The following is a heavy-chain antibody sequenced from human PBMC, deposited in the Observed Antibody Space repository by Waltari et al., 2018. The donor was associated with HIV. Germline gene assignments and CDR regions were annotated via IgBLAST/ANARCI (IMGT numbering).Heavy chain of an antibody. Sequence: QITLKESGPTLVKPTQTLPLTCTFSGFSLSTSGVGVGWLRPPPRKALEWLARSYWNDDKRYSPSLKSRLTMTKDTSKNQVVLTMSNMDPVDTATYYCAHSSGGEYSSSSPSWELVDYWGQGTLVTVSS. J-gene: IGHJ4*02. V-gene: IGHV2-5*01. CDR1: GFSLSTSGVG. D-gene: IGHD6-6*01. CDR3: AHSSGGEYSSSSPSWELVDY. CDR2: SYWNDDK.